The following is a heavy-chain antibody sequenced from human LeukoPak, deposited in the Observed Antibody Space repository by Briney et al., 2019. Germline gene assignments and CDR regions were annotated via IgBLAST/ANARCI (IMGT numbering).Heavy chain of an antibody. CDR1: GFTFDDYA. CDR3: AKDRYSYGLEY. CDR2: ISWNSGSI. V-gene: IGHV3-9*01. D-gene: IGHD5-18*01. Sequence: GRSLRLSCAASGFTFDDYAMHWVRQAPGRGLEWVSGISWNSGSIGYADSVKGRFTISRDNAKNSLYLQMNSLRAEDTALYYCAKDRYSYGLEYWGQGTLVTVSS. J-gene: IGHJ4*02.